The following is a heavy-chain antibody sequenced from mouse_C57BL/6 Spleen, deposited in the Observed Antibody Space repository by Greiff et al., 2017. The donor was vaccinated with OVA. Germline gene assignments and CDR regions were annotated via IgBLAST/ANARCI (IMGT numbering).Heavy chain of an antibody. CDR1: GYTFTSYW. CDR2: IDPNSGGT. J-gene: IGHJ2*01. V-gene: IGHV1-72*01. CDR3: ARRGYYGSWDCDY. Sequence: QVQLKQPGAELVKPGASVKLSCKASGYTFTSYWMHWVKQRPGRGLEWNGRIDPNSGGTKYNEKFKSKATLTVDKPSSTAYMQLSSLTSEDSAVYYCARRGYYGSWDCDYWGQGTTLTVSS. D-gene: IGHD1-1*01.